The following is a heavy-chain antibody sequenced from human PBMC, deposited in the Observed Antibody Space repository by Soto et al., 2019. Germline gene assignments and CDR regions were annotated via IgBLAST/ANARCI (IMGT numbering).Heavy chain of an antibody. D-gene: IGHD6-6*01. V-gene: IGHV3-9*01. CDR2: INWNSGSI. Sequence: SLRLSCAASGFTFDDYAMHWVRQAPGKGLEWVSGINWNSGSIGYADSVKGRFTISRDNAKTSLYLQMNSLRAEDTALYYCAKDTYWQLQDFDYWGQGTLVTVSS. CDR1: GFTFDDYA. CDR3: AKDTYWQLQDFDY. J-gene: IGHJ4*02.